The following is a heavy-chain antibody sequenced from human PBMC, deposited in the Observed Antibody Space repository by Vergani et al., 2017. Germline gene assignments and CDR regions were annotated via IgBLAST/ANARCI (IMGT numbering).Heavy chain of an antibody. D-gene: IGHD3/OR15-3a*01. V-gene: IGHV4-30-4*01. CDR1: GGSISSGDCY. CDR3: ARVPGARTGDWYFDL. Sequence: QVQLQESGPGLVKPSQTLSLTCTVSGGSISSGDCYWSWIRQPPGKGLEWIGYIYYSGSTYYNPSLKSRVTISVDTSKNQFSLKLSSVTAADTAVYYCARVPGARTGDWYFDLWGRGTLVTVSS. CDR2: IYYSGST. J-gene: IGHJ2*01.